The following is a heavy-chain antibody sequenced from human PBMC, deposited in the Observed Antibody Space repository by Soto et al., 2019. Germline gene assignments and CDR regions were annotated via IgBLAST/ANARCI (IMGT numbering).Heavy chain of an antibody. D-gene: IGHD2-15*01. Sequence: EVQLVESGGDMVQPGRSLKLSCVGSGYSFEDYSMHWVRQAPGKGLEWVSGISWNGNFTGYADSVKGRVTISRDNAKNSLFLQMRSLSLEDTALYYCVGGSWFDWGQGTLVTVSS. CDR1: GYSFEDYS. V-gene: IGHV3-9*01. CDR3: VGGSWFD. CDR2: ISWNGNFT. J-gene: IGHJ4*02.